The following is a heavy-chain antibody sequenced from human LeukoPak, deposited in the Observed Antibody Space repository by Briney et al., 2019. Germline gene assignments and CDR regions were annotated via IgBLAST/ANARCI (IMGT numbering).Heavy chain of an antibody. CDR2: IYHSGST. CDR1: GYSISSGYY. Sequence: SETLSLTCTVSGYSISSGYYWGWIRQPPGKGLEWIGSIYHSGSTYYNPSLKSRVTISVDTSKNQFSLKLSSVTAADTAVYYCASSSAMGYWGQGTLVTVSS. J-gene: IGHJ4*02. V-gene: IGHV4-38-2*02. CDR3: ASSSAMGY. D-gene: IGHD2-2*01.